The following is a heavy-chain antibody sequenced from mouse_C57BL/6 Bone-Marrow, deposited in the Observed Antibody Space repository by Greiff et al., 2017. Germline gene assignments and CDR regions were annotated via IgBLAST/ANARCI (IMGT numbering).Heavy chain of an antibody. D-gene: IGHD2-4*01. CDR1: GYTFTSYW. J-gene: IGHJ1*03. CDR2: IDPSDSYT. CDR3: ARNDYDSYWYFDV. Sequence: QVQLQQPGAELVMPGASVKLSCKASGYTFTSYWMHWVKQRPGQGLEWIGEIDPSDSYTNYNQQLKGKSTLTVDKSSSTAYMQLSSLTSEDSAVYYCARNDYDSYWYFDVWGTGTTVTVSS. V-gene: IGHV1-69*01.